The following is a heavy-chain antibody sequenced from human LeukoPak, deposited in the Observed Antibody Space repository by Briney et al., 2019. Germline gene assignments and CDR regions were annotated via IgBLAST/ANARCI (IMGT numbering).Heavy chain of an antibody. Sequence: PGGSLRLSCAASGFTFSNAWMSWVRQAPGKGLEWVSYISSSGSTIYYADSVKGRFTISRDNAKNSLYLQMNSLRAEDTAVYYCARAPYYGSGSSPKFDYWGQGTLVTVSS. CDR3: ARAPYYGSGSSPKFDY. J-gene: IGHJ4*02. D-gene: IGHD3-10*01. CDR1: GFTFSNAW. CDR2: ISSSGSTI. V-gene: IGHV3-48*03.